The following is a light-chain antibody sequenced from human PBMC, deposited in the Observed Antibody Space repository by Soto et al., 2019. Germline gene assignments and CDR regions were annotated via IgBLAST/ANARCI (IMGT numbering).Light chain of an antibody. CDR3: QQYGRSPFT. CDR1: QSVSSNN. V-gene: IGKV3-20*01. CDR2: GAS. J-gene: IGKJ3*01. Sequence: DIVLTQSPGTLSLSPGERATLSCRSSQSVSSNNLAWYQQRPGQAPRVVIYGASTRATGIPERFSGSWSGTDFTLTISRLEPEDVAVYYCQQYGRSPFTFGPGTKVDIK.